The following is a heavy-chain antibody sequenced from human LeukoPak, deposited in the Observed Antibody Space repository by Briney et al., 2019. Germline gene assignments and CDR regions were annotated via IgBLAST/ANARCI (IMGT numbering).Heavy chain of an antibody. CDR3: ASAIVVVTAIPGWFDP. V-gene: IGHV1-69*05. D-gene: IGHD2-21*02. Sequence: VASVKVSCKASGGTFSSYAISWVRQAPGQGLEWMAGIIPIFGTANCAQKFQGRVTITTDESTSTAYMELSSLRSEDTAVSYCASAIVVVTAIPGWFDPWGQGTLVTVSS. CDR1: GGTFSSYA. J-gene: IGHJ5*02. CDR2: IIPIFGTA.